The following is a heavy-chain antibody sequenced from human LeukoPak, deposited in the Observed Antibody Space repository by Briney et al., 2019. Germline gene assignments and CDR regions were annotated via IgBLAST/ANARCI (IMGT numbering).Heavy chain of an antibody. D-gene: IGHD3-22*01. CDR2: ISYDGSNK. J-gene: IGHJ4*02. Sequence: PGGSLRLSCAASGFTFSSYAMHWVRQAPGKGLEWVAVISYDGSNKYYADSVKGRFTISRDNSKNTLYLQMNSLRAEDTAVYYCARTYYYDSSGYNSYYFDYWGQGTLVTVSS. V-gene: IGHV3-30-3*01. CDR1: GFTFSSYA. CDR3: ARTYYYDSSGYNSYYFDY.